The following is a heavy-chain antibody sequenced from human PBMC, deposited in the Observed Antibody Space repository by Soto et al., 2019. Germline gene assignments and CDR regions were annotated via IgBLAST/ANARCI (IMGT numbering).Heavy chain of an antibody. CDR3: ARAYYYESSGFAAFDY. CDR2: IIPIFGTA. V-gene: IGHV1-69*13. D-gene: IGHD3-22*01. CDR1: GGTFSSYS. Sequence: AVKVSCKASGGTFSSYSISWVRQAPGQGLEWMGGIIPIFGTANYAQKFQGRVTITADESTSTAYMEVRSLRSEDAAVYYCARAYYYESSGFAAFDYWGQGTLVTVSS. J-gene: IGHJ4*02.